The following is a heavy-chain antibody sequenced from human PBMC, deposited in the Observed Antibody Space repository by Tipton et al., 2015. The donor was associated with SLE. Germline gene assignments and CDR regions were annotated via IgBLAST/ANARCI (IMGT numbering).Heavy chain of an antibody. CDR1: GGSISSNIYY. D-gene: IGHD6-13*01. V-gene: IGHV4-39*07. CDR3: AREGGQQLVSFDY. CDR2: IYYSGST. J-gene: IGHJ4*02. Sequence: TLSLTCTVSGGSISSNIYYCGWIRQPPGRGLEWIGSIYYSGSTFYNPSLKNRVTISVDTSKNQFSLKLYSMTAADTAVYYCAREGGQQLVSFDYWGQGTLVTVSS.